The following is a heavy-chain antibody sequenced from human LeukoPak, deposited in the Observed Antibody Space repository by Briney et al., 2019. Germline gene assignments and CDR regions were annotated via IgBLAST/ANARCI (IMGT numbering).Heavy chain of an antibody. CDR3: ARLGEAAGTNWWFDP. Sequence: PSETLSLTCTVSGGSFSSSSYYWGWIRQPPGKGLEWIGSIYYGASTYYNPSLKSRVTISVDTSKNQFSLKLSSVTAADTAVYYCARLGEAAGTNWWFDPWGQGTLVTVSS. CDR2: IYYGAST. CDR1: GGSFSSSSYY. D-gene: IGHD6-13*01. V-gene: IGHV4-39*01. J-gene: IGHJ5*02.